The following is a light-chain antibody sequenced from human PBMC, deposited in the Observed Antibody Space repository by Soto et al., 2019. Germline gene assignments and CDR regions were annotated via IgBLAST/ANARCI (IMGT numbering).Light chain of an antibody. CDR3: QQYSSFPLT. CDR1: QSVSSSH. Sequence: EIVLTQSPGTLSLSPGERATLSCRASQSVSSSHLAWYQQKPGLAPRLLIYGASSRATGIPDRFGGSGSGTDFTLTISRLEPDDFAVYYCQQYSSFPLTFGQGTKVEIK. J-gene: IGKJ1*01. V-gene: IGKV3-20*01. CDR2: GAS.